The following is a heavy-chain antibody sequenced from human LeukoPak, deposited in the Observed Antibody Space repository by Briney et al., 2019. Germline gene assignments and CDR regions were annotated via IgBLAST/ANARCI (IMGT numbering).Heavy chain of an antibody. V-gene: IGHV1-18*01. D-gene: IGHD3-3*01. J-gene: IGHJ3*02. CDR3: ARVQYDFWSGYGSFDI. CDR2: ISAYNGNT. CDR1: GGTFSSYA. Sequence: ASVKVSCKASGGTFSSYAISWVRQAPGQGLEWMGWISAYNGNTNYAQKLQGRVTMTTDTSTSTAYMELRSLRSDDTAVYYCARVQYDFWSGYGSFDIWGQGTMVTVSS.